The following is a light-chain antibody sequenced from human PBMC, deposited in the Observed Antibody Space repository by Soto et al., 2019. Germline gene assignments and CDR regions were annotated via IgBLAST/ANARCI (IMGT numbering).Light chain of an antibody. J-gene: IGKJ1*01. V-gene: IGKV3-20*01. CDR3: QQYGSSPWT. CDR2: GAS. Sequence: ESVFTRAPRTLSMSPGERATLSCRASQSVSSSYLAWYQQKPGQAPRLLIYGASSRATGIPDRFSGSGSGTDFTLTISRLEPEDFAVYYCQQYGSSPWTFGQGTKVDI. CDR1: QSVSSSY.